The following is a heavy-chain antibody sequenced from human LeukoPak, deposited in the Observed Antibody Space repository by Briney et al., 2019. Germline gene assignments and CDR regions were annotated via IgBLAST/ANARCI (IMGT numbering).Heavy chain of an antibody. CDR3: ARRRASTYGPYNWFDP. CDR1: GYTFTSYW. Sequence: PGESLKSSCKGSGYTFTSYWIGWARQMPGKGLEWMGIIYPGDSDTRYSPSFRGQVTISADKSISTAYLQWSSLKASDTAMYYCARRRASTYGPYNWFDPWGQGTLVTVSS. D-gene: IGHD3-10*01. J-gene: IGHJ5*02. V-gene: IGHV5-51*01. CDR2: IYPGDSDT.